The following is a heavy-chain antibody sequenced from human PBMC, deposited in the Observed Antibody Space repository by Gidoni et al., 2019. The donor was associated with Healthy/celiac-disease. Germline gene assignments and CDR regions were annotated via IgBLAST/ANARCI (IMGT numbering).Heavy chain of an antibody. J-gene: IGHJ5*02. CDR3: ARHNVGATTGWFDP. D-gene: IGHD1-26*01. CDR1: GSSVTRSW. V-gene: IGHV5-10-1*01. CDR2: SAPSVSCT. Sequence: EVQLVQSGAEVNKPGQSLRTPCKVSGSSVTRSWISWVRQMPGKGLEWMGRSAPSVSCTNYSPSFQGHVTISADKSISTAYLQWSSLKASDTAMYYCARHNVGATTGWFDPWGQGTLVTVSS.